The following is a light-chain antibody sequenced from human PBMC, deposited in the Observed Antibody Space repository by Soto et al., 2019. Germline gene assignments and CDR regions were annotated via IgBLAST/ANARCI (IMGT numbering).Light chain of an antibody. V-gene: IGKV1-5*01. Sequence: DIQMTQSPSTLSASVGDRVTISCRASQSIQTWLAWYQQRPGKAPNLLIFDASDLASGVSSGFSGSGSGAEFTLTISSLQADDFATYYCQQYESYPYTFGRGTRLEIK. CDR3: QQYESYPYT. CDR1: QSIQTW. J-gene: IGKJ2*01. CDR2: DAS.